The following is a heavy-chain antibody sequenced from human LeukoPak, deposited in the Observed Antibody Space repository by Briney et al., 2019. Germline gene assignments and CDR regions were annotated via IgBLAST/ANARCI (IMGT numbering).Heavy chain of an antibody. CDR1: GFTFSTYA. Sequence: PGGSLRLSCAASGFTFSTYAMHWVRQAPGKGLEWVAVISYDGSSKYYADSVKGRFTISRDNAKNTVYLQMNSLSAEDTAMYYCTFSSYGDHVGVDAFDIWGQGTMVTVSS. V-gene: IGHV3-30-3*01. D-gene: IGHD4-17*01. CDR2: ISYDGSSK. CDR3: TFSSYGDHVGVDAFDI. J-gene: IGHJ3*02.